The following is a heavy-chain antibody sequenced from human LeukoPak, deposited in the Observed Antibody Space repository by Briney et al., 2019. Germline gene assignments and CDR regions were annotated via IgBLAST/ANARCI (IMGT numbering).Heavy chain of an antibody. V-gene: IGHV4-34*01. CDR1: GGSFSSYY. CDR2: INHSGST. CDR3: AGGYCSSTSCYTDDAFDI. J-gene: IGHJ3*02. Sequence: SETLSLACAVYGGSFSSYYWSWIRQPPGKGLEWIGEINHSGSTNYNPSLKSRVTISVDTSKNQFSLKLSSVTAADTAVYYCAGGYCSSTSCYTDDAFDIWGQGTMVTVSS. D-gene: IGHD2-2*02.